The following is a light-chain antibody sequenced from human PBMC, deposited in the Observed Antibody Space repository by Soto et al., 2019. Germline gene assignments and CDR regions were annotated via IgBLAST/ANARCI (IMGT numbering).Light chain of an antibody. CDR2: GAS. J-gene: IGKJ2*01. CDR1: QSVSSSY. CDR3: QQYGSSPNT. V-gene: IGKV3-20*01. Sequence: IVLTQSPGTLSLSPGERATLSCRASQSVSSSYLAWYQQKPGQAPRLLIYGASTRATGIPDRFRGSGSGTDFSLTISRLEPEDFAVYYCQQYGSSPNTFGQGTKLEIK.